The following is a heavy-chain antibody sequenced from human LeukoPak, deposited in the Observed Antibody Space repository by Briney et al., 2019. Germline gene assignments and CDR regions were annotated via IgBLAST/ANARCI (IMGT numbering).Heavy chain of an antibody. D-gene: IGHD2-15*01. V-gene: IGHV4-59*11. Sequence: PSETLSLTCTVSGGSISSHYWSWIRQPPGKGLEWIGYIYYSGSTYYNPSLKSRVTISVHTSNNQFSLTLNSVTAADTAVYYCARGTCSGGSCLDTWGQGTPVSVSS. J-gene: IGHJ5*02. CDR1: GGSISSHY. CDR2: IYYSGST. CDR3: ARGTCSGGSCLDT.